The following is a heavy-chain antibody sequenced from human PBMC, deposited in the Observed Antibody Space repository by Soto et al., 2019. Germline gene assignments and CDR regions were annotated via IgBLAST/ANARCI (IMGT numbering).Heavy chain of an antibody. D-gene: IGHD2-2*03. J-gene: IGHJ4*02. V-gene: IGHV1-2*04. Sequence: ASVKVSCKASGYTFTGYYMHWVRQAPGQGLEWMGWINPNSGGTNYAQKFQGWVTMTRDTSISTAYMELSRLRSDDTAVYYCARGAVDIVVVPAFFDYWGQGTLVTVSS. CDR3: ARGAVDIVVVPAFFDY. CDR2: INPNSGGT. CDR1: GYTFTGYY.